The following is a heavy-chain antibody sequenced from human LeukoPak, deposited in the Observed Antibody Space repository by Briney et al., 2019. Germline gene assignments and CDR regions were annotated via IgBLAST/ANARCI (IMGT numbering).Heavy chain of an antibody. D-gene: IGHD5-24*01. Sequence: PSETLSLTCTVSGGSISGNYWSWIRQTPGKGPEWIAYIYNSATTNSNPSLKSRVSISVDTSKNQFSLKLNSVTAADTVVYYCARLGRLDGYTFDYWGQGTLVTVSS. V-gene: IGHV4-59*08. CDR1: GGSISGNY. CDR2: IYNSATT. CDR3: ARLGRLDGYTFDY. J-gene: IGHJ4*02.